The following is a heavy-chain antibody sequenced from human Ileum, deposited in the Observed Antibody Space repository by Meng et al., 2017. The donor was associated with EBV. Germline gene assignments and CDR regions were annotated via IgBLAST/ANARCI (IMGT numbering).Heavy chain of an antibody. CDR2: IYYSGRT. Sequence: HLQLQESGPGLVKPSGALSLTCTAPGGPTNSSSYYWGWIRQPPGKGLEWIGSIYYSGRTYYNPSLKSRVTISVDTSKNQFSLKLSSVTAADTAVYYCARPIAAAGWFDPWGQGTLVTVSS. V-gene: IGHV4-39*01. CDR3: ARPIAAAGWFDP. D-gene: IGHD6-13*01. CDR1: GGPTNSSSYY. J-gene: IGHJ5*02.